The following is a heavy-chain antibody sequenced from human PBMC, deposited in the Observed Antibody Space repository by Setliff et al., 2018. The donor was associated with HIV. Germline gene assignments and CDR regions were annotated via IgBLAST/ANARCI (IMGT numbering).Heavy chain of an antibody. D-gene: IGHD3-22*01. Sequence: GGSLRLSCAASGFTFSRYWMSWVRQAPGKGLEWVANIKKDGSEKYYVDSVKGRFTISRDNSKNTLYLQMNSLRAEDTAVYYCARLGSYDYDSSGSQYYFDYWGQGTLVTLSS. CDR2: IKKDGSEK. CDR3: ARLGSYDYDSSGSQYYFDY. V-gene: IGHV3-7*01. CDR1: GFTFSRYW. J-gene: IGHJ4*02.